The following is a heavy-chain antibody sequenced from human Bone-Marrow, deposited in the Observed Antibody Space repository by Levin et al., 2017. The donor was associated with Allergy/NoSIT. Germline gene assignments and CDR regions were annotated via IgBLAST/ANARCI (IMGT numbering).Heavy chain of an antibody. CDR3: ARGGASSNDY. V-gene: IGHV1-2*02. Sequence: PPASVKVSCTVSGSTFTDYYIHWIRQTPGQGLEWIGWIDPTRGDTKFAEKFHARVVLTMNSSISTAYMELGRLRFDDTALYYCARGGASSNDYWGQGTLVTVSS. D-gene: IGHD6-13*01. J-gene: IGHJ4*02. CDR2: IDPTRGDT. CDR1: GSTFTDYY.